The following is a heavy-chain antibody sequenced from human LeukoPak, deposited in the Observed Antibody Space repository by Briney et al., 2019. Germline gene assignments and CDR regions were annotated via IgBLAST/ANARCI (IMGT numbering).Heavy chain of an antibody. D-gene: IGHD1-26*01. V-gene: IGHV3-20*04. J-gene: IGHJ4*02. Sequence: PGGSLRLSCAGSGFTFDDYGMTCVRQRPGKGLQWVSGINWNGCSKGYADSVQGRFTISRDNANNSVFLQMNSLRADDTALYYCARVRGSYADGEPSDYWGRGTLVTVSS. CDR3: ARVRGSYADGEPSDY. CDR2: INWNGCSK. CDR1: GFTFDDYG.